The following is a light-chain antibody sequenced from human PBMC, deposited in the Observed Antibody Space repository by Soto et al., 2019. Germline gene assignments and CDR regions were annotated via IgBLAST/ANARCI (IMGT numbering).Light chain of an antibody. V-gene: IGKV3-20*01. CDR3: QQYGSSPGT. Sequence: IVLTQSPGTLSLSPGERATLSCRASQSVTSNYLAWYQQRPGQAPRLLIFGASIRATGLPDRFSGSGSGTDFTLTISRLEPEDFAVYYCQQYGSSPGTFGQGTKWISN. J-gene: IGKJ1*01. CDR2: GAS. CDR1: QSVTSNY.